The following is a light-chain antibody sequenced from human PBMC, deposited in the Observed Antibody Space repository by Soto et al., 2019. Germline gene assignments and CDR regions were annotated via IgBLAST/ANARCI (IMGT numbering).Light chain of an antibody. V-gene: IGKV1-9*01. Sequence: IQLTQSPSSLSASVGDRVTITCRASQDIRSRLAWYQQKPGRAPKLLIYRASTLQSGVPSRFSGSGSGTDFTLTISSLEPEDFAVYYCQQRGNWPLTFGGGTKVEIK. CDR2: RAS. CDR1: QDIRSR. J-gene: IGKJ4*01. CDR3: QQRGNWPLT.